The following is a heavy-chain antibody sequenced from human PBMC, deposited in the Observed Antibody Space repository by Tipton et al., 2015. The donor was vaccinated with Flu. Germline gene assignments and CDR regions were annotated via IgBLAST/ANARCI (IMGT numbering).Heavy chain of an antibody. D-gene: IGHD2-2*01. CDR2: INHSGST. V-gene: IGHV4-34*01. J-gene: IGHJ6*02. CDR3: ARDDRVVVVPAAMGFLYGMDV. CDR1: GGSFSGYY. Sequence: TLSLTCAVYGGSFSGYYWSWIRQPPGKGPEWIGEINHSGSTNYNPSLKSRVTISVDTSKNQFSLKLSSVTAADTAVYYCARDDRVVVVPAAMGFLYGMDVWGQGTTVTVSS.